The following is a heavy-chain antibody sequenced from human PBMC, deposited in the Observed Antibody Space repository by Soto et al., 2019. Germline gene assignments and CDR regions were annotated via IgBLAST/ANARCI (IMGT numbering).Heavy chain of an antibody. Sequence: PSETLSLTCTVSGGSISSYYWSWIRQPPGKGLEWIGYIYYSGSTNYNPSLKSRVTISVDTSKNQFSLKLSSVTAADTAVYYCARVLTGIFGVVTTYYFDYWGQGTLVTV. D-gene: IGHD3-3*01. CDR1: GGSISSYY. J-gene: IGHJ4*02. V-gene: IGHV4-59*01. CDR2: IYYSGST. CDR3: ARVLTGIFGVVTTYYFDY.